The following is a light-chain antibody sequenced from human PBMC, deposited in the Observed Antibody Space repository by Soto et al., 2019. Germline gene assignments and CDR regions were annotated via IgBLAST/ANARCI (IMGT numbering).Light chain of an antibody. CDR2: AAS. CDR3: QQRSGWPST. Sequence: EIVLTQSPATLSLSPGERAALSCRASQSVSSSLGWYQQKPGQAPRLLIYAASKRAPGIPARFTGSGSGTDFTLTISSLEPEDFAVYFCQQRSGWPSTFGGGTKVEI. CDR1: QSVSSS. V-gene: IGKV3-11*01. J-gene: IGKJ4*01.